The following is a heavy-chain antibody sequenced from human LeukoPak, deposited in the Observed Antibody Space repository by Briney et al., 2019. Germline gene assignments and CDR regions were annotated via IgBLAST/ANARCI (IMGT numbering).Heavy chain of an antibody. Sequence: GGSLRLSCATSGFNFSDSRMTWVRQAPGKGLQWVANINRDGTEKHFLDSIEGRFTISRDNRKKSLYLQMNSLRPQHTAVYFCVRGDWYFESWGQGTLVTVSS. D-gene: IGHD2-21*01. CDR1: GFNFSDSR. V-gene: IGHV3-7*04. J-gene: IGHJ4*02. CDR2: INRDGTEK. CDR3: VRGDWYFES.